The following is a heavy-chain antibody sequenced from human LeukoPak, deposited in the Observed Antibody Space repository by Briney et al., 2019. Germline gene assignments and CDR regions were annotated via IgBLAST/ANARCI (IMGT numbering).Heavy chain of an antibody. CDR3: ARDRRVYYYDIANDAFDI. Sequence: SVKVSCKASGGTFSSYAISWVRQAPGQGLEWMGGIIPIFGTANYAQKFQGRVTITADESTSTAYMELSSLRSEDTAVYYCARDRRVYYYDIANDAFDIWGQGTMVTVSS. CDR2: IIPIFGTA. J-gene: IGHJ3*02. D-gene: IGHD3-22*01. V-gene: IGHV1-69*13. CDR1: GGTFSSYA.